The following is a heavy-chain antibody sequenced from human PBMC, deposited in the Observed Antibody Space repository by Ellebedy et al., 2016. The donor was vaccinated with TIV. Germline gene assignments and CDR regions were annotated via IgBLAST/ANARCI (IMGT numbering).Heavy chain of an antibody. D-gene: IGHD1-26*01. CDR1: GYTFTANY. J-gene: IGHJ6*04. Sequence: ASVKVSCXASGYTFTANYMHWVRQAPGQGLEWMGWINPNSGGTSYAQQFQGRVTMTRDTSISTAYMELNRLKSDDTAVYYCARGPTLGLDVWGKGTTVSVSS. V-gene: IGHV1-2*02. CDR2: INPNSGGT. CDR3: ARGPTLGLDV.